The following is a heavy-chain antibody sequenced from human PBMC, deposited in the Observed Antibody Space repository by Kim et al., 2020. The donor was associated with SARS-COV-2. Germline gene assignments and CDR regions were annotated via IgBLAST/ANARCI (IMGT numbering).Heavy chain of an antibody. J-gene: IGHJ4*02. Sequence: ASVKVSCKASGYTFTGYYMHWVRQAPGQGLEWMGWINPNSGGTNYAQKFQGRVTMTRDTSISTAYMELSRLRSDDTAVYYCARDIIKTVYRVFGVVTVFDYWGQGTLVTVSS. D-gene: IGHD3-3*01. V-gene: IGHV1-2*02. CDR1: GYTFTGYY. CDR3: ARDIIKTVYRVFGVVTVFDY. CDR2: INPNSGGT.